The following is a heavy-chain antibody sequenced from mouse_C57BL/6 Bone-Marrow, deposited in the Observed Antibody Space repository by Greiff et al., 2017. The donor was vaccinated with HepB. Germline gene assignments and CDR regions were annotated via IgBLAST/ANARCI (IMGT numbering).Heavy chain of an antibody. D-gene: IGHD1-1*01. CDR3: ARIACYYYGSSYEGFDY. CDR2: IWWDDDK. CDR1: GFSLSTFGMG. Sequence: QVTLKVCGPGILQPSQTLSLTCSFSGFSLSTFGMGVGWIRQPSGKGLEWLAHIWWDDDKYYNPALKSRLTISKDTSKNQVFLKIANVYTADTATYYCARIACYYYGSSYEGFDYWGQGTTLTVSS. J-gene: IGHJ2*01. V-gene: IGHV8-8*01.